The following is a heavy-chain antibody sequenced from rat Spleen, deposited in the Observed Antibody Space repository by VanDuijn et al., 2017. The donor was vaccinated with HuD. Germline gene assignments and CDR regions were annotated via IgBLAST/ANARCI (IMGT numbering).Heavy chain of an antibody. J-gene: IGHJ2*01. CDR1: XXPXXXYW. Sequence: EVRLVEAGGGLVQXXRSXXLSCVAXXXPXXXYWXXXVRXXXGXXXEWXXXITSDGDYTYYPGSVKGRFTISRDNAENTLYLQMNRLRSADTATDYCAVSGYGYWGQGVMVTVSS. D-gene: IGHD4-3*01. CDR3: AVSGYGY. CDR2: ITSDGDYT. V-gene: IGHV5-58*01.